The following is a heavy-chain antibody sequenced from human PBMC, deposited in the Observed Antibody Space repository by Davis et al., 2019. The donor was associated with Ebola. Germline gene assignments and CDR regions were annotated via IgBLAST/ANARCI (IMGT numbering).Heavy chain of an antibody. V-gene: IGHV3-74*01. CDR2: INSDGSST. J-gene: IGHJ5*02. CDR1: GFTFSSYW. CDR3: ARDLKDYSNYNNWFDP. D-gene: IGHD4-11*01. Sequence: GESLKISCAASGFTFSSYWMHWDRQAPGKGLVWVSRINSDGSSTSYADSVKGRFTISRDNAKNTLYLQMNSLRAEDTAVYYCARDLKDYSNYNNWFDPWGQGTLVTVSS.